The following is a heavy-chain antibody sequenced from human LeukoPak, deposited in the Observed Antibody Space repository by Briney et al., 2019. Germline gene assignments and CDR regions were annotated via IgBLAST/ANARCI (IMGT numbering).Heavy chain of an antibody. D-gene: IGHD6-6*01. CDR2: ISANNGHT. Sequence: ASVKVSCKTFGYTFTNYGINWVRQAPGQGLEWMGWISANNGHTNYAQKFQGRVTMTTDTSTTTAYMELRGLRSDDTAMYYCARGPSTVATRQDFWGQGTLVTVSS. CDR1: GYTFTNYG. J-gene: IGHJ4*02. V-gene: IGHV1-18*01. CDR3: ARGPSTVATRQDF.